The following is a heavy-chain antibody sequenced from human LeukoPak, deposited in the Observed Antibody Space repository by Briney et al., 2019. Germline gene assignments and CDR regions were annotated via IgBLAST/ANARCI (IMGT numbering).Heavy chain of an antibody. D-gene: IGHD3-10*01. CDR3: ASGSTMVRGVIIGPPPDYFDY. J-gene: IGHJ4*02. Sequence: ASVKVSCKASGYTFTGYYMHWVRQAPGQGLEWMGWINPNNGGTNYAQKFQGRVTMNRDTSITTAYMELSRLRSDDTAVYYCASGSTMVRGVIIGPPPDYFDYWGQGTLVTVSS. CDR2: INPNNGGT. V-gene: IGHV1-2*02. CDR1: GYTFTGYY.